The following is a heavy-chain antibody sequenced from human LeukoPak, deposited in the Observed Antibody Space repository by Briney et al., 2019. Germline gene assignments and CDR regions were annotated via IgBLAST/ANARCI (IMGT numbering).Heavy chain of an antibody. J-gene: IGHJ4*02. V-gene: IGHV4-39*01. CDR2: IYYSGST. Sequence: SETLSLTCTVSGGSISSSSYYWGWIRQPPGKGLEWIGSIYYSGSTYYNPSLKSRVTISVDTSKNQFSLKLSSVTAADTAVYYCARGLYSSSWYFDYWGQGTLVTVSS. D-gene: IGHD6-13*01. CDR1: GGSISSSSYY. CDR3: ARGLYSSSWYFDY.